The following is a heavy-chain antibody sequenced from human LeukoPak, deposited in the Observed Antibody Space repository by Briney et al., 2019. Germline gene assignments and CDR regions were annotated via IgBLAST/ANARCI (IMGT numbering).Heavy chain of an antibody. Sequence: ASVKVSCKASGYTFTGYYMHWVRQAPGQGLEWMGWINSDNGGTNYAQKFQGRVTMTRDMSISTAYMELSRLRSNDTAVYYCARDPSNSGYDYLYYFDYWGQGTLVTVSS. V-gene: IGHV1-2*02. CDR1: GYTFTGYY. J-gene: IGHJ4*02. CDR2: INSDNGGT. CDR3: ARDPSNSGYDYLYYFDY. D-gene: IGHD5-12*01.